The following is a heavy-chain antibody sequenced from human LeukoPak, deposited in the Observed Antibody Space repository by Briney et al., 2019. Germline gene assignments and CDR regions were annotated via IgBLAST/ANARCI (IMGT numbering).Heavy chain of an antibody. CDR3: ARVRMTTVTTGDY. V-gene: IGHV3-21*01. Sequence: GGSLRLSCAASGFTFSSYAMHWVRQAPGKGLEWVSSISSSSSYIYYADSVKGRFTISRDNAKNSLYLQMNSLRAEDTAVYYCARVRMTTVTTGDYWGQGTLVTVSS. CDR1: GFTFSSYA. CDR2: ISSSSSYI. D-gene: IGHD4-17*01. J-gene: IGHJ4*02.